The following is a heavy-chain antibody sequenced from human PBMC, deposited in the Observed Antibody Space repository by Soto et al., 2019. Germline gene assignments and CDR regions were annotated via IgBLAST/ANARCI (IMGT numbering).Heavy chain of an antibody. D-gene: IGHD4-17*01. V-gene: IGHV1-18*01. Sequence: ASVKVSCKASGYTFTSYGISWVRQAPGQGLEWMGWISAYNGNTNYAQKLQGRVTMTTDTSTSTAYMELRSLRSDDTAVYYCARVFPPDYADSNSGDAWFDPWGQGTLVTVS. CDR2: ISAYNGNT. CDR1: GYTFTSYG. CDR3: ARVFPPDYADSNSGDAWFDP. J-gene: IGHJ5*02.